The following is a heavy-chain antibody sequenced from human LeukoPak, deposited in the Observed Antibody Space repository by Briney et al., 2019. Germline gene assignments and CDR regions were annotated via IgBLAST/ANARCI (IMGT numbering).Heavy chain of an antibody. CDR2: VNEGGSER. CDR3: ARALGDDPIDH. CDR1: GFTFRSYW. D-gene: IGHD3-16*01. Sequence: GGSLRLSCAASGFTFRSYWMNWVRQAPGKGLEWVASVNEGGSERYYVDSVRGRFTISRDNAKNSLYPQMHSLRAEDTAVYYCARALGDDPIDHWGQGTLVTVSS. J-gene: IGHJ4*02. V-gene: IGHV3-7*01.